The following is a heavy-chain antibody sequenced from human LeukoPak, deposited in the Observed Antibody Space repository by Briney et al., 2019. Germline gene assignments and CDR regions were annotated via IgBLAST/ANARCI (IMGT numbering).Heavy chain of an antibody. Sequence: GGSLRLSCAASGFTFSSYSMNWVRQAPGKGLEWVSSISSSSSYIYYADSVKGRFTISRDNAKNSLYLQMNSLRAEDTAVYYCAREAEQQLVLSGMDAWGQGTTVTVSS. D-gene: IGHD6-13*01. V-gene: IGHV3-21*01. CDR1: GFTFSSYS. CDR3: AREAEQQLVLSGMDA. CDR2: ISSSSSYI. J-gene: IGHJ6*02.